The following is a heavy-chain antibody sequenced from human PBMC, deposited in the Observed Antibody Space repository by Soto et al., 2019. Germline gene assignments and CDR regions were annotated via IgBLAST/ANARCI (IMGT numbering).Heavy chain of an antibody. V-gene: IGHV5-51*01. Sequence: GESLKISCKGSGYSFTSYWIGWVRQMPGKGLEWMGIIYPGDSDTRYSPSFQGQVTISADKSISTAYLQWSSLKASDTAMYYCARRVVVAAKGGGDWFDPWGQGTLVTVSS. CDR1: GYSFTSYW. J-gene: IGHJ5*02. D-gene: IGHD2-15*01. CDR3: ARRVVVAAKGGGDWFDP. CDR2: IYPGDSDT.